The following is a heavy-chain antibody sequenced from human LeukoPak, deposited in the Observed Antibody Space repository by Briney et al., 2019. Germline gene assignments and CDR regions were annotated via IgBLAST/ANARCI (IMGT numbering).Heavy chain of an antibody. D-gene: IGHD3-16*01. J-gene: IGHJ4*02. Sequence: PSETLSLTCAVYGGSFGGYYWSWIRQPPGKGLEWIGEINHSGSTNYNPSLKSRVTISVDTSKNQFSLKLSSVTAADTAVYYCARRIMITFGGVRLDYWGQGTLVTVSS. CDR3: ARRIMITFGGVRLDY. CDR2: INHSGST. CDR1: GGSFGGYY. V-gene: IGHV4-34*01.